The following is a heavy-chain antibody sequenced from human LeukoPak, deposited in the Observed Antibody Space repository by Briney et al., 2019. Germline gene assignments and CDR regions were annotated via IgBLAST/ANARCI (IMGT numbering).Heavy chain of an antibody. V-gene: IGHV7-4-1*02. CDR3: AREGYSYGHYYFDY. CDR1: GYIFTRYA. J-gene: IGHJ4*02. Sequence: ASVKVSCKASGYIFTRYAMNWVRQAPGQGLEWMGWINTNTENPTYAQGFTGRFVFSLDTSVSTAYLQISSLKAEDTAVYYCAREGYSYGHYYFDYWGQGTLVTVSS. D-gene: IGHD5-18*01. CDR2: INTNTENP.